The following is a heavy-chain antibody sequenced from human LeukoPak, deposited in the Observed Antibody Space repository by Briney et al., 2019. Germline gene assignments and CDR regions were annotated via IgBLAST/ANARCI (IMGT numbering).Heavy chain of an antibody. CDR2: ISSSSDYI. CDR1: GFTFSGYS. Sequence: GGSLRLSCAASGFTFSGYSMNWVPQTPGKGLVCVSYISSSSDYINYADSVKGRFTISRDNAKNSLYLQMNSLRVEDTAVYYCVLEYGDYVVYDYWGQGTLVPVSS. V-gene: IGHV3-21*01. D-gene: IGHD4-17*01. CDR3: VLEYGDYVVYDY. J-gene: IGHJ4*02.